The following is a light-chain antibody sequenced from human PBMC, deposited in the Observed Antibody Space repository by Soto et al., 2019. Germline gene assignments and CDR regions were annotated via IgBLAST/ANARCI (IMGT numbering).Light chain of an antibody. CDR3: CSFAGGHTWV. CDR2: EVK. V-gene: IGLV2-23*02. Sequence: QSALTQPASVSGCPGQSITISCTGTNSDIGNYNFVSWYQQHPGKAPKLMISEVKKRPSGVSNRFSGSKSGNTASLTISGLQTEDEADYSCCSFAGGHTWVFGGGTKLTVL. CDR1: NSDIGNYNF. J-gene: IGLJ3*02.